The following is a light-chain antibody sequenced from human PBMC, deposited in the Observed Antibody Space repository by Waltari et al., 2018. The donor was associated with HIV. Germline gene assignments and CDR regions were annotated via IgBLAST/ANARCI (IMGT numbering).Light chain of an antibody. Sequence: SYVLTQPPSVSVAPGQTARITCGGNNIGSKTVHWYQQKPGQAPVLVVYDDSDRPSGTPDRFSGSKSTNTATLTISRVEAGDEADYYCQVWDSSSDHPYVFGTGTKVTVL. CDR3: QVWDSSSDHPYV. CDR1: NIGSKT. CDR2: DDS. J-gene: IGLJ1*01. V-gene: IGLV3-21*02.